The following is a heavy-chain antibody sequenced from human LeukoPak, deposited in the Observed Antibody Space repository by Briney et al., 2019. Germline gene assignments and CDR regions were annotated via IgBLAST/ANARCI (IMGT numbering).Heavy chain of an antibody. D-gene: IGHD6-6*01. CDR3: ARDRGAARPGQFQFDY. CDR1: GFTFSSYS. J-gene: IGHJ4*02. V-gene: IGHV3-21*01. Sequence: GGSLGLSCAASGFTFSSYSMNWVRQAPGKGLEWVSSISSSSSYIYYADLVKGRFTISRDNAKNSLYLQMNSLRAEDTAVYYCARDRGAARPGQFQFDYWGQGTLVTVSS. CDR2: ISSSSSYI.